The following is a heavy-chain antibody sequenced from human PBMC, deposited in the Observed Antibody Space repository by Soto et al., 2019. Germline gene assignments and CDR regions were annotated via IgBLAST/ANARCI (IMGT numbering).Heavy chain of an antibody. CDR3: ARSIAVAGLDY. CDR1: GFSFSTYG. D-gene: IGHD6-19*01. V-gene: IGHV3-30-3*01. CDR2: ISNDGSKI. Sequence: GGSRRLSCGTSGFSFSTYGIHGGGQAPGKGLDWVAVISNDGSKIYYAQSVKGRFTISRDNSNNTVDLQMNSLRAEDMALYYCARSIAVAGLDYWGPGTLVTVSS. J-gene: IGHJ4*02.